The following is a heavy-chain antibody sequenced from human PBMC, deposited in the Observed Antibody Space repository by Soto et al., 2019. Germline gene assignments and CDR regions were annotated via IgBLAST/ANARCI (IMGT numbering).Heavy chain of an antibody. CDR1: GGSFSGYY. D-gene: IGHD4-17*01. CDR2: INHSGST. J-gene: IGHJ6*03. CDR3: ARSVTPKRYYYYYYMDV. V-gene: IGHV4-34*01. Sequence: PSETLSLTCAVYGGSFSGYYWSWIRQPPGKGREWIGEINHSGSTNYNPSLKSRVTISVDTSKNQFSLKLSSVTAADTAVYYCARSVTPKRYYYYYYMDVWGKGTTVTVSS.